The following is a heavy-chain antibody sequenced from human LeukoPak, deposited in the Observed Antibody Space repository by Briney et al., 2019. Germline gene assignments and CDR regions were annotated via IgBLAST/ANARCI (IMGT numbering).Heavy chain of an antibody. CDR1: GGSINSYY. J-gene: IGHJ3*01. CDR3: ARYAPGGIDAFDV. Sequence: SETLSLTCTVSGGSINSYYWSWIRQPPGKGLEWIGSSYYSGGTNFNPSLKSRVTIPVDISKNQFSLKLDSVTAADTAMYYCARYAPGGIDAFDVWGRGTTVTVSS. D-gene: IGHD6-13*01. V-gene: IGHV4-59*08. CDR2: SYYSGGT.